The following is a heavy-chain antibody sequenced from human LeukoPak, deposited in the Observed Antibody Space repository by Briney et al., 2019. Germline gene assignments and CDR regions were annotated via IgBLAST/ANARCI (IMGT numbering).Heavy chain of an antibody. D-gene: IGHD3-10*01. V-gene: IGHV3-23*01. CDR3: AKGGVGSGKTFDS. Sequence: GGSLRLSCAASGFTCSSYAMSWVRQAPGKGLEWVSGISGSGGSTYYADSVKGRFTISRDNSKNTLYLQMNSLRAEDTAMYYCAKGGVGSGKTFDSWGQGTLVTVSS. J-gene: IGHJ4*02. CDR1: GFTCSSYA. CDR2: ISGSGGST.